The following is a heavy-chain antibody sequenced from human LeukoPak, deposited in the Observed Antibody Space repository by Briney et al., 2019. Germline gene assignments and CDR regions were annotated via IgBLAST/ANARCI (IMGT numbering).Heavy chain of an antibody. J-gene: IGHJ3*02. CDR2: ISGDGRTT. CDR1: EFTYSAYA. V-gene: IGHV3-23*01. CDR3: ARRYGGWGAFDI. D-gene: IGHD4-23*01. Sequence: GGSLRLSCAASEFTYSAYAMSWARQAPGKGLEWVSTISGDGRTTFYADSVKGRFTISRDDSKTTLFLQMNSLRAEDTAIYYCARRYGGWGAFDIWGQGTVVTVSS.